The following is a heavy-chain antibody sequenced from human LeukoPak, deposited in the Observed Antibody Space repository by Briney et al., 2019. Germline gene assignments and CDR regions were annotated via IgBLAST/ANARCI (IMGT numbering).Heavy chain of an antibody. CDR3: ARASYDFWSGHFDY. CDR1: GGSFSGYY. V-gene: IGHV4-34*01. J-gene: IGHJ4*02. D-gene: IGHD3-3*01. CDR2: INHSGST. Sequence: SETLSLTCAVYGGSFSGYYWSWIRQPPGKGLEWIGEINHSGSTNYNPSLKSRVTISVDTSKNQFSLKLSSVTAADTAVCYCARASYDFWSGHFDYWGQGTLVTVSS.